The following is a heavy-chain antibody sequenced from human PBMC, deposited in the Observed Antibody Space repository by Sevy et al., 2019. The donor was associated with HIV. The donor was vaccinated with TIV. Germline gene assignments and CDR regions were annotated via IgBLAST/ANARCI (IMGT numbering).Heavy chain of an antibody. CDR3: ARRRVEDYYGSGTPPLVNGPFDI. V-gene: IGHV4-39*01. CDR1: GGSISNSDSY. D-gene: IGHD3-10*01. CDR2: IYYSGST. J-gene: IGHJ3*02. Sequence: SETLSLTCTVSGGSISNSDSYWGWIRQPPGKGLGWIGSIYYSGSTYYNPSLKSRVTLSVDTSKNQFSLKVNSVTAADPALYYCARRRVEDYYGSGTPPLVNGPFDIWGQGTMVTVSS.